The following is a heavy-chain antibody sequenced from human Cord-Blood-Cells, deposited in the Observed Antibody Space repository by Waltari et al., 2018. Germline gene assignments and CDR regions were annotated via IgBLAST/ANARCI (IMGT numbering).Heavy chain of an antibody. CDR2: IYTSGST. D-gene: IGHD5-12*01. V-gene: IGHV4-61*09. Sequence: QVQLQESGPGLVKPSQTLSLTCTVSGGSISSGSYYWSWIRQPAGKGLEWIGYIYTSGSTNYNPSLKSRVTISVDTSKNQFSLKRSSVTAADTAVYYCARAVVATIDYWGQGTLVTVSS. CDR1: GGSISSGSYY. J-gene: IGHJ4*02. CDR3: ARAVVATIDY.